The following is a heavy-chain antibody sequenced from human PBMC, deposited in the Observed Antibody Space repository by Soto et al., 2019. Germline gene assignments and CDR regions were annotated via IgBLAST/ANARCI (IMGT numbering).Heavy chain of an antibody. CDR3: ASVRRLGELSNDYFDY. J-gene: IGHJ4*02. D-gene: IGHD3-16*02. V-gene: IGHV4-4*07. Sequence: SETLSLTCTVSGGSISSYYWSWIRQPAGKGLEWIGRIYTSGSTNYNPSLKSRVTMSVDTSKNQFSLKLSSVTAADTAVYYCASVRRLGELSNDYFDYWGQGTLVTVSS. CDR1: GGSISSYY. CDR2: IYTSGST.